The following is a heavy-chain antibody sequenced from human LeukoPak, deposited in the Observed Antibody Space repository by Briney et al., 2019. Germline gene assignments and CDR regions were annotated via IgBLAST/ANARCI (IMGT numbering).Heavy chain of an antibody. D-gene: IGHD3/OR15-3a*01. CDR3: AKVPLWSGDHLHPPYY. CDR2: LSGSGAST. Sequence: PGGSLRLSCTASGYTFSGYAMRWGREAPGEGGGWGSGLSGSGASTYYADSVKGRFTISRDNSKTTLYLQMSSLRAEDTAVYYCAKVPLWSGDHLHPPYYWGPGTLVTVSS. V-gene: IGHV3-23*01. CDR1: GYTFSGYA. J-gene: IGHJ4*02.